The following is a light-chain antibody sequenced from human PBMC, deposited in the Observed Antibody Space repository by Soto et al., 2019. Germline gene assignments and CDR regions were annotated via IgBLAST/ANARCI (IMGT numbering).Light chain of an antibody. J-gene: IGLJ3*02. CDR2: DVS. Sequence: QSALSQPASVSGSPGQSITISCTGTTSDVGGYRYVSWYQQHPGKAPKLMIYDVSNRPSGVSNRFSGSKSANTASLTISGLQAEDEADYYCSSYTSSNTLVFGGGTKLTVL. V-gene: IGLV2-14*03. CDR1: TSDVGGYRY. CDR3: SSYTSSNTLV.